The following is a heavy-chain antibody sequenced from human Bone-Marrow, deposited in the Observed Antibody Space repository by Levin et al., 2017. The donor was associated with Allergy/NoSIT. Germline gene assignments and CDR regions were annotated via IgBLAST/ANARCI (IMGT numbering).Heavy chain of an antibody. D-gene: IGHD3-10*01. CDR3: ARGRGGVIISWFDP. J-gene: IGHJ5*02. Sequence: SQTLSLTCAVSGDSINSDTYSWSWIRQPPGKALEWVGYIFRDGSTSYNPSLRSRATISLDTSRNVFFLRLSSVTAADTAFYFCARGRGGVIISWFDPWGQGTLVTVSS. CDR2: IFRDGST. V-gene: IGHV4-30-2*01. CDR1: GDSINSDTYS.